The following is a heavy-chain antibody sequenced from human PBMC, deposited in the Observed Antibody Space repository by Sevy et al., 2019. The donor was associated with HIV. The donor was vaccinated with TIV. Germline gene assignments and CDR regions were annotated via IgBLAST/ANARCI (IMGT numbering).Heavy chain of an antibody. CDR2: ISAHSGNT. V-gene: IGHV1-18*01. CDR3: ARFGVVRGINRQYNLGMDV. CDR1: GYSFSSYG. J-gene: IGHJ6*02. Sequence: ASVKVSCKTSGYSFSSYGINWVRQAPGQGLEWMGWISAHSGNTKYAQKFQGRVTMTTETSTSTAYMELRSLRSDDTAVYYCARFGVVRGINRQYNLGMDVWGQGTTVTVSS. D-gene: IGHD3-10*01.